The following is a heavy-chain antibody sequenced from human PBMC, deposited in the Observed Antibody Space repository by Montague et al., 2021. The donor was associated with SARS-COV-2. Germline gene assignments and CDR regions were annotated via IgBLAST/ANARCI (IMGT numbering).Heavy chain of an antibody. CDR3: AIEVGAMVYYYGMDV. J-gene: IGHJ6*02. Sequence: SETLSLTCTVSGGSISSSSYYWGWIRQPPGKGLEWIGSIYYSGSTYYNPSLKSRVTISVDTSKNQFSLKRSSVTAADTAVYYCAIEVGAMVYYYGMDVWGQGTTVTVSS. D-gene: IGHD1-26*01. CDR1: GGSISSSSYY. CDR2: IYYSGST. V-gene: IGHV4-39*01.